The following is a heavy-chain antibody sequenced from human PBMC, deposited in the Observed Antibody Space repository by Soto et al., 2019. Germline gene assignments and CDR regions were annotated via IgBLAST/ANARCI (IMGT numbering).Heavy chain of an antibody. Sequence: SGTQSLTCAGSGGALSRYYWSWLRPPQGKGLEWIGYIYYSGITNYNPSLKSRVTISVDTSKNQFSLKLSSVTAADTAGYYCTRVYFDSSGYICDYWGQGTLVTVSA. J-gene: IGHJ4*02. V-gene: IGHV4-59*01. CDR3: TRVYFDSSGYICDY. D-gene: IGHD3-22*01. CDR2: IYYSGIT. CDR1: GGALSRYY.